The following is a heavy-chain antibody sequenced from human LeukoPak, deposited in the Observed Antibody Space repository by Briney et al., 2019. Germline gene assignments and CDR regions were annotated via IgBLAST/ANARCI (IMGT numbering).Heavy chain of an antibody. V-gene: IGHV1-58*01. CDR3: AAEIYGGNSKCCSFDI. CDR1: GFTFSNSA. CDR2: IGVAGGNT. J-gene: IGHJ3*02. Sequence: SVKVSCKTSGFTFSNSAVQWVRQARGQRLEWIGWIGVAGGNTNYAQKVQDRNTITRDMPTSTAYMELRSLESEDTAVYYCAAEIYGGNSKCCSFDIWGQGTIVTVSS. D-gene: IGHD4-23*01.